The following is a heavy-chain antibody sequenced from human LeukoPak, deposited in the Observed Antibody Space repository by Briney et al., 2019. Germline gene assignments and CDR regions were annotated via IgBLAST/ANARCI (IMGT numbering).Heavy chain of an antibody. V-gene: IGHV3-33*06. Sequence: PGGSLRLSCAASGFMFSRSDIHWVRQAPGKGLEWVAVIWHDRSDTYGSNKYYADSVKGRFNISRDNSKNTVYLQINSLRVEDTAVYYCAKDGNCGGDCYGWFDPWGQGALVTVSS. CDR2: IWHDRSDTYGSNK. D-gene: IGHD2-21*02. CDR1: GFMFSRSD. J-gene: IGHJ5*02. CDR3: AKDGNCGGDCYGWFDP.